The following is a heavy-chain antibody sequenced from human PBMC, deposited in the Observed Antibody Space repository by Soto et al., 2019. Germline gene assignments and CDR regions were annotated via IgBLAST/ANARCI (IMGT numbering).Heavy chain of an antibody. D-gene: IGHD1-26*01. Sequence: GGSLRLSCAASGFTFSSYAMSWVRQAPGKGLEWVSAISGGGGSTYYADSVKGRVTISRDNSKNTFYLQMNSLRAEDTAVYYCAKVSLGATTITDYYYYGLDVWGQGTTVTVSS. J-gene: IGHJ6*02. CDR3: AKVSLGATTITDYYYYGLDV. CDR2: ISGGGGST. V-gene: IGHV3-23*01. CDR1: GFTFSSYA.